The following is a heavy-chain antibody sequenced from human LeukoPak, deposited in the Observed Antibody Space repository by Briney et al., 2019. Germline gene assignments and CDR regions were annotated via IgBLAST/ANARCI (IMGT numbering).Heavy chain of an antibody. J-gene: IGHJ3*02. CDR3: AKGGYGSGMGVKGAFDI. CDR2: IDNYGRTT. V-gene: IGHV3-74*01. D-gene: IGHD3-10*01. Sequence: LPGGSLRLSCAASGYSFSSYWMHWVRQVPGKGLVWVSRIDNYGRTTDYADSVKGRFTISRDNVQNTLYLQMNSLRAEDTALYYCAKGGYGSGMGVKGAFDIWGQGTMVTVSS. CDR1: GYSFSSYW.